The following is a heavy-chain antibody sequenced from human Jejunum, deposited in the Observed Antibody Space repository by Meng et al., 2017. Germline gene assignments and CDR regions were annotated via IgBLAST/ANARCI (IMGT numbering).Heavy chain of an antibody. CDR2: INTNTGNP. Sequence: QVQRVQSGSEFQKPGASVKVSFKASGYTITSQAMNWVRQAPGQVLEWMGLINTNTGNPRYAQGFTGRFVFSLDTSVSTAYLQITSLKAEDTAVYYCARDLTYGFLEWGQGTLVTVSS. D-gene: IGHD3-3*01. CDR3: ARDLTYGFLE. CDR1: GYTITSQA. V-gene: IGHV7-4-1*02. J-gene: IGHJ4*02.